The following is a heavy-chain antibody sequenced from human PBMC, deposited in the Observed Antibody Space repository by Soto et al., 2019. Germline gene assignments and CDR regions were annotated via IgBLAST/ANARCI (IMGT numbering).Heavy chain of an antibody. CDR2: ISGSGGFI. J-gene: IGHJ3*01. V-gene: IGHV3-23*01. CDR3: AKDFIYDSDGYYYVSDFDL. CDR1: GFIFNSYG. Sequence: ASLRLSCEAPGFIFNSYGMSWFREAPVIVLEWVSTISGSGGFIYYSDSLKGRFTISRDSSENTLHLQMNSLRAEDTAVYYCAKDFIYDSDGYYYVSDFDLWGQGTMVTVSS. D-gene: IGHD3-22*01.